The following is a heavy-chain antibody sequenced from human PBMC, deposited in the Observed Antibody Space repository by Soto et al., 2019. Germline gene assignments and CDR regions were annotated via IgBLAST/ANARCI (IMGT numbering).Heavy chain of an antibody. CDR2: ISGDGINT. D-gene: IGHD2-21*01. J-gene: IGHJ4*02. V-gene: IGHV3-30*03. CDR1: GFNFGFFG. Sequence: QIHLVESGGDVVQPGKSLRLSCAASGFNFGFFGMHWVRKAPGKGLEWVAFISGDGINTQYADSVRGRFTLSRDYSRKTMYLQMDSLRDEDTALYYCARGNLCFYFDSWGLGTLVTVSS. CDR3: ARGNLCFYFDS.